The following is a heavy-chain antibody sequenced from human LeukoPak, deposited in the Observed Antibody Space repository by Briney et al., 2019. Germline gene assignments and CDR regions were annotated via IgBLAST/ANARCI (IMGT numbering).Heavy chain of an antibody. CDR2: INPSGTSK. Sequence: GGSLRLSCAASGFTLSDHYMNWIRLAPGRGLEWLSYINPSGTSKVYADSVKGRLTISRDNAKNTVYLQMNSLRAEDTAVYFCTGFSRYYYYGLRVWGLGTTVIVSS. CDR1: GFTLSDHY. J-gene: IGHJ6*02. D-gene: IGHD3-9*01. V-gene: IGHV3-11*01. CDR3: TGFSRYYYYGLRV.